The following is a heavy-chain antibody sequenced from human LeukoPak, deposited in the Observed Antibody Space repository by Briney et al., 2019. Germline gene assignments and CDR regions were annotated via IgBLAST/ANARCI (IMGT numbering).Heavy chain of an antibody. D-gene: IGHD2-2*01. CDR3: ARDPADIVVVPAYWFDP. V-gene: IGHV1-69*04. CDR1: GGTFSSYA. J-gene: IGHJ5*02. CDR2: IIPILGIA. Sequence: SVKVSCKASGGTFSSYAISWVRQAPGQGLEWMGRIIPILGIANYAQKFQGRVTITADKSTSTAYMELSRLRSDDTAVYYCARDPADIVVVPAYWFDPWGQGTLVTVSS.